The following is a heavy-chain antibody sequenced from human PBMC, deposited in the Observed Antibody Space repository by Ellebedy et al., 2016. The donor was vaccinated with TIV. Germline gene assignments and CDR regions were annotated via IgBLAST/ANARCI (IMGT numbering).Heavy chain of an antibody. Sequence: MPGGSLRLSCAVHGGSLSSDYWSWIRQSPEKGLVWIGEINHSGSTSYNPSLKSRVSISVDTPKKQFSLKLSSVTAADTAVYYCARAFQYSSGWAFDYWGQGTLVTVSS. CDR3: ARAFQYSSGWAFDY. J-gene: IGHJ4*02. CDR2: INHSGST. D-gene: IGHD6-19*01. CDR1: GGSLSSDY. V-gene: IGHV4-34*01.